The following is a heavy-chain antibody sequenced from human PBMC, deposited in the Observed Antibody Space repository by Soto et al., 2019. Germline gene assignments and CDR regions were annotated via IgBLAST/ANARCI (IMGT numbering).Heavy chain of an antibody. D-gene: IGHD2-15*01. V-gene: IGHV1-8*01. J-gene: IGHJ6*02. CDR1: GYTFTSYG. CDR2: MNPNSGDT. CDR3: AKEAAYYYYGIDV. Sequence: QVQLVQSGAEVKKPGASVKVSCKASGYTFTSYGINWVRQATGQGLEWVGWMNPNSGDTDYAQKFQGRVNMTGDTFINTVYMELSILRSEDTAVYYCAKEAAYYYYGIDVWGQGTTVTVSS.